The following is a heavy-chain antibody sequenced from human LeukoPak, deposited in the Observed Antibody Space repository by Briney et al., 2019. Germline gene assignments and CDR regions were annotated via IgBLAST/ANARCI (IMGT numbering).Heavy chain of an antibody. J-gene: IGHJ5*02. CDR1: GFTFSSYW. V-gene: IGHV3-74*01. D-gene: IGHD6-6*01. CDR2: INSDGSST. Sequence: GGSLRLSCAASGFTFSSYWMHWVRQAPGKGLVWVSRINSDGSSTSYADSVKGRFTISRDNAKNTLYLQMNSLRAEDTAVYYCARGRQEWYSSSSMNWFDPWGQGTLVTVSS. CDR3: ARGRQEWYSSSSMNWFDP.